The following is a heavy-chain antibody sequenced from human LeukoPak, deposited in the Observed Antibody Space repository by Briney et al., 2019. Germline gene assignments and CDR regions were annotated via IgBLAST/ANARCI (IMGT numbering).Heavy chain of an antibody. J-gene: IGHJ4*02. D-gene: IGHD2-2*01. CDR3: AKSPHCSSTSCYGYYFDY. Sequence: GGSLRLSCAASGFTFSSYSINWVRQAPGKGLEWVSCVSSTSSFMYYADSVKGRFTISRDNSKNTLYLQMNSLRAEDTAVYYCAKSPHCSSTSCYGYYFDYWGQGTLVTVSS. CDR1: GFTFSSYS. CDR2: VSSTSSFM. V-gene: IGHV3-21*01.